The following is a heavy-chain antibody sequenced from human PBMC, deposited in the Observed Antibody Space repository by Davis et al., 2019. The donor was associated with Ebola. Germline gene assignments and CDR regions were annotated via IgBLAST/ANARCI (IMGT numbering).Heavy chain of an antibody. CDR2: VSASSSST. D-gene: IGHD6-19*01. CDR3: AKGASSGHDWFDY. J-gene: IGHJ4*02. Sequence: WVRQAPGKGLEWVSSVSASSSSTFYEDSVKGRFTISRDNLKNTVSLQMNSLRGDDTATYYCAKGASSGHDWFDYWGLGTLVTVSS. V-gene: IGHV3-23*01.